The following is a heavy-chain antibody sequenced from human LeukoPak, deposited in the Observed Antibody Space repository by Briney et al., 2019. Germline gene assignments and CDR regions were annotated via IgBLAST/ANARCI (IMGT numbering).Heavy chain of an antibody. Sequence: GSLRLSCAASGFTFSSYWMSWIRQPPGKGLEWIGEINHSGSTNYNPSLKSRVTISVDTSKNQFSLKLSSVTAADTAVYYCASPGAYCSGGCGAFDIWGQGTMVTVSS. J-gene: IGHJ3*02. CDR3: ASPGAYCSGGCGAFDI. D-gene: IGHD2-15*01. CDR2: INHSGST. CDR1: GFTFSSYW. V-gene: IGHV4-34*01.